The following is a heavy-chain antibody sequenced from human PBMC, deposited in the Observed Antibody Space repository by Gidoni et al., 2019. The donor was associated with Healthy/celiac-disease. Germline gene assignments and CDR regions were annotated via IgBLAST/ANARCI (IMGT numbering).Heavy chain of an antibody. Sequence: QVQLVQSGAEVKKPGSSVKVSCKASGGTFSSYAISWVRQAPGQGLEWMGGIIPIFGTANYAQKFQGRVTITADESTSTAYMELSSLRSEDTAVYYCASWTTVTTNFYYYYGMDVWGQGTTVTVS. J-gene: IGHJ6*02. CDR2: IIPIFGTA. CDR1: GGTFSSYA. V-gene: IGHV1-69*01. CDR3: ASWTTVTTNFYYYYGMDV. D-gene: IGHD4-17*01.